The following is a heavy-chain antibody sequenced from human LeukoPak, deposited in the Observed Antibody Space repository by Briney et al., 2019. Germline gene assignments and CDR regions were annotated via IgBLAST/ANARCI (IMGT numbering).Heavy chain of an antibody. CDR2: IYHSGRT. Sequence: SETLSLACTVSGYSISSGYYWGWIRPPPGKGLEWIGSIYHSGRTFYNPSLKSRVTISVDTSKNQFSLKLTSVTAADTAVYYCAREGSGYDYHYYYYMDVWGKGTTVTVSS. CDR1: GYSISSGYY. D-gene: IGHD5-12*01. V-gene: IGHV4-38-2*02. CDR3: AREGSGYDYHYYYYMDV. J-gene: IGHJ6*03.